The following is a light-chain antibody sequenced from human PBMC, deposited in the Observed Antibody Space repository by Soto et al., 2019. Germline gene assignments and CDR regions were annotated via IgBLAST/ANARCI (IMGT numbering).Light chain of an antibody. Sequence: QPVLTQPASVSGSPGQSITISCTGTSSDVGGYNYVSWYQQHPGKAPKLMIYEVSNRPSGVSNRFSGSKSGNTASLTISGLQAEDEADYYCSSYTSSSTYFGGGTKVTVL. V-gene: IGLV2-14*01. CDR2: EVS. CDR1: SSDVGGYNY. J-gene: IGLJ2*01. CDR3: SSYTSSSTY.